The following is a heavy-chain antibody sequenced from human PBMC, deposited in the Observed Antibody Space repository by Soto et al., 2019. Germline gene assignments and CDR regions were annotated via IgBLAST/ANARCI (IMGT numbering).Heavy chain of an antibody. V-gene: IGHV4-61*01. CDR3: VRDGTKTLRDWFDP. Sequence: SETLSLTCTVSGGSVSSGSYYWSWIRQPPGKGLEWIGYIYYSGSTNYNPSLKSRVTISVDTSKNQFSLKLRSVTAADTAVYYCVRDGTKTLRDWFDPWGQGISVTVSS. CDR1: GGSVSSGSYY. CDR2: IYYSGST. D-gene: IGHD1-1*01. J-gene: IGHJ5*02.